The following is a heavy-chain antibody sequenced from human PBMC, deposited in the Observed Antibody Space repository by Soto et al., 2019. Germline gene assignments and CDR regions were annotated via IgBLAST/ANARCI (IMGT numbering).Heavy chain of an antibody. Sequence: LSLTCTVSGGSISSSSYYWGWIRQPPGKGLEWIGSIYYSGSTYYNPSLKSRVTISVDTSKNQFSLKLSSVTAADTAAYYCARHVQGYCTNGVCYTGIGAFDIWGQGTMVTVSS. CDR2: IYYSGST. CDR1: GGSISSSSYY. V-gene: IGHV4-39*01. J-gene: IGHJ3*02. D-gene: IGHD2-8*01. CDR3: ARHVQGYCTNGVCYTGIGAFDI.